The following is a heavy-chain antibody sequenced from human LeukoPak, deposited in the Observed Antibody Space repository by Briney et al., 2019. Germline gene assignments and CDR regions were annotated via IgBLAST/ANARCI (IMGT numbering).Heavy chain of an antibody. CDR3: ARHAYDSSGYYIDY. CDR1: GYSFTNYW. V-gene: IGHV5-51*01. J-gene: IGHJ4*02. Sequence: GESLKISCKVSGYSFTNYWIGGGRQMPGKSLEWMGIIYPGDSDTRYSPSFQGQVTISADKSISTAYLQWSSLKASDTAMYYCARHAYDSSGYYIDYWGQGTLVTVSS. D-gene: IGHD3-22*01. CDR2: IYPGDSDT.